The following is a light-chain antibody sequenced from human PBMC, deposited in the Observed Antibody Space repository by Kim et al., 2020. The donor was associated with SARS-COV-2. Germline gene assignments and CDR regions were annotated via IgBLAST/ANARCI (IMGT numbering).Light chain of an antibody. Sequence: HKITMSCTGSSSNSGNDYVSRSQQLPAAAPKLPIDDNISRPPGMPDRLSGSKSGATATLGITGLQTGDEAGYYCGTGDSSLSTGGVFGTGTKVTVL. V-gene: IGLV1-51*01. CDR2: DNI. CDR1: SSNSGNDY. CDR3: GTGDSSLSTGGV. J-gene: IGLJ1*01.